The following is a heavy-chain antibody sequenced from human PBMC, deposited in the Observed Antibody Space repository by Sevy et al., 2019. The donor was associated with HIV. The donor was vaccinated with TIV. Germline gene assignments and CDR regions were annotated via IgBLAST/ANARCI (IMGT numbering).Heavy chain of an antibody. CDR1: GFSFSQNS. J-gene: IGHJ4*02. V-gene: IGHV3-48*01. CDR2: ISGSSGTI. D-gene: IGHD3-22*01. CDR3: VRVVLYYDANYCDF. Sequence: GGSLRLSCAASGFSFSQNSMNWVRLAPGKGLEWLSYISGSSGTIYYAGSVKGRFTISRDNAKNSVYLQMNSVRGEDSAVYYSVRVVLYYDANYCDFWGQGALVTVSS.